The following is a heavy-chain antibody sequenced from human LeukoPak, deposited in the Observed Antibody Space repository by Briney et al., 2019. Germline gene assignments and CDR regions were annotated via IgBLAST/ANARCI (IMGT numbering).Heavy chain of an antibody. J-gene: IGHJ4*02. CDR1: GFTFSSYS. Sequence: GGSLRLSCAASGFTFSSYSVNWVRQAPGKGLEWVSSISSSSSYIYYADSVKGRFTISRDNAKNSLYLQMNSLRAEDTAVYYCARNRKHSGSRWNDYWGQGTLVTVSS. D-gene: IGHD1-26*01. CDR2: ISSSSSYI. V-gene: IGHV3-21*01. CDR3: ARNRKHSGSRWNDY.